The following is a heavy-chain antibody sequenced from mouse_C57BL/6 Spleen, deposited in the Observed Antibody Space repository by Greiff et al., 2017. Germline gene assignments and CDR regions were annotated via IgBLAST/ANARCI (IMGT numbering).Heavy chain of an antibody. CDR1: GFTFSSYG. V-gene: IGHV5-6*01. Sequence: VQLKESGGDLVKPGGSLKLSCEASGFTFSSYGMSWVRQTPDKRLEWVATISSGGSYTYYPDSVKGRFTISRDNAKHTLYLQMSSLKSEDTAMYYCARGTAQAPYYFDYWGQGTTLTVSS. D-gene: IGHD3-2*02. CDR3: ARGTAQAPYYFDY. J-gene: IGHJ2*01. CDR2: ISSGGSYT.